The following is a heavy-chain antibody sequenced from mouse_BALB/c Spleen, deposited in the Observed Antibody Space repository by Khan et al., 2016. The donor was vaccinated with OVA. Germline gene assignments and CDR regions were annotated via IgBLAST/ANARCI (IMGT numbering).Heavy chain of an antibody. D-gene: IGHD3-3*01. J-gene: IGHJ3*01. Sequence: EVKLLESGPGLVKPSQSQSLTCSVTGYSITSGYYWNWIRQFPGNKLEWMGYITYGGSFNYNPSLKNRISITRDTSKNQFFLKLNSVTTEDTATYYWARAGRWFDYWGQGTLVTVSA. CDR3: ARAGRWFDY. V-gene: IGHV3-6*02. CDR2: ITYGGSF. CDR1: GYSITSGYY.